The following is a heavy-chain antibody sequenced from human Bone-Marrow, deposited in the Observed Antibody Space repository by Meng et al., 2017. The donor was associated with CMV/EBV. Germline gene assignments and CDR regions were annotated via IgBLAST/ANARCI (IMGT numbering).Heavy chain of an antibody. J-gene: IGHJ4*02. V-gene: IGHV3-43*01. D-gene: IGHD5-18*01. Sequence: GESLKISCAASGFTFSSYSMNWVRQAPGKGLEWVSLISWDGGSTYYADSVKGRFTISRDNSKNSLYLQMNSLRTEDTALYYCAKDAKQLWLSYLDYWGQGNLVTVSS. CDR3: AKDAKQLWLSYLDY. CDR2: ISWDGGST. CDR1: GFTFSSYS.